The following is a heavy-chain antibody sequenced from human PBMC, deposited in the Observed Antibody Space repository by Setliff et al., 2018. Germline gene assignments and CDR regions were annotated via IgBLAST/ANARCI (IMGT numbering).Heavy chain of an antibody. CDR2: IYGRDSDT. V-gene: IGHV5-51*01. Sequence: AGESLKISCKGSGYSFTSHWIGWVRQMPGKGLEWMGIIYGRDSDTRYSPSFQGQVTISADKSISTAYLQWNSLKASDTAIYYCARGRRDGYKAGFDPWGQGTLVTVSS. J-gene: IGHJ5*02. D-gene: IGHD5-12*01. CDR1: GYSFTSHW. CDR3: ARGRRDGYKAGFDP.